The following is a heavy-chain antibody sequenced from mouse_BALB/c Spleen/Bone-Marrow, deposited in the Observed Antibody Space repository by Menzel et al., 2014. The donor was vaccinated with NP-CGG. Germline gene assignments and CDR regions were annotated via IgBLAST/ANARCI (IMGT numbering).Heavy chain of an antibody. D-gene: IGHD1-2*01. CDR1: GFGFSSSD. Sequence: EVKVVESGGGLVKPGGSLKLSCAASGFGFSSSDMSWVRQTPEKRLEWVAYISSGGGSTYYPDTVKGRFAISRDNAKNTLYLQRSSRKSEDAALCYCATHYYNSFDYWGQGTTLTVSS. CDR2: ISSGGGST. J-gene: IGHJ2*01. CDR3: ATHYYNSFDY. V-gene: IGHV5-12-1*01.